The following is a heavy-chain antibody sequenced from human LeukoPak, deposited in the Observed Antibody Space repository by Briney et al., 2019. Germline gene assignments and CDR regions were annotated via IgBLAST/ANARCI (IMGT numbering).Heavy chain of an antibody. V-gene: IGHV3-48*04. J-gene: IGHJ3*02. CDR1: GFTFSSYS. CDR2: ISSSSSTI. Sequence: PGGSLRLSCAASGFTFSSYSMNWVRQAPGKGLEWVSYISSSSSTIYYADSVKGRFTISRDNAKNSLYLQMNSLRAEDTAVYYCVNGDPLWHDAFDIWGQGTMVTVSS. D-gene: IGHD4-17*01. CDR3: VNGDPLWHDAFDI.